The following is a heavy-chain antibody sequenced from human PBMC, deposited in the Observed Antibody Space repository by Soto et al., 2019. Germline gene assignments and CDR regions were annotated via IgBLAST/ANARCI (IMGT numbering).Heavy chain of an antibody. CDR3: ARAAAGYCSGGSCYSYFQH. J-gene: IGHJ1*01. Sequence: QVQLQQWGAGLLKPSETLSLTCAVYGGSFSGYYWSWIRQPPGKGLEWIGEINHSGSTNYNPSLKSRVTTSVDTSKNQFSLKLSSVTAADTAVYYCARAAAGYCSGGSCYSYFQHWGQGTLVTVSS. CDR1: GGSFSGYY. D-gene: IGHD2-15*01. V-gene: IGHV4-34*01. CDR2: INHSGST.